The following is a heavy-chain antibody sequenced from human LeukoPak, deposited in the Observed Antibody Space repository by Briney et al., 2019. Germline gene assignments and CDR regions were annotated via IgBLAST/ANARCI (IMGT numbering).Heavy chain of an antibody. D-gene: IGHD1-26*01. V-gene: IGHV1-46*01. Sequence: ASVKVSCKASGYTFTRYYMHXVRQXPGQGXEWMGIINPSGGSTSYAQKFQGRVTMTRDTSTSTVYMELSSLRSEDTAVYYCAREEAVGAKFRHAFDIWGQGTMVTVSS. CDR3: AREEAVGAKFRHAFDI. CDR2: INPSGGST. J-gene: IGHJ3*02. CDR1: GYTFTRYY.